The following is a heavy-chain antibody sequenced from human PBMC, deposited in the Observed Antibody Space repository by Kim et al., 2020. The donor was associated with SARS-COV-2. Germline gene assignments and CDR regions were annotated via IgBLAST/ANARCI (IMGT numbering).Heavy chain of an antibody. V-gene: IGHV3-30*04. J-gene: IGHJ6*02. CDR2: ISYDGSNK. D-gene: IGHD2-15*01. Sequence: GGSLRLSCAASGFTFSSYAMHWVRQAPGKGLEWVAVISYDGSNKYYVDSVKGRFTISRDNSKNTLYLQMNSLRAEDTAVYYCARADKPAVVVVAAIYHYYYYYGMDVWGQGTTVTVSS. CDR3: ARADKPAVVVVAAIYHYYYYYGMDV. CDR1: GFTFSSYA.